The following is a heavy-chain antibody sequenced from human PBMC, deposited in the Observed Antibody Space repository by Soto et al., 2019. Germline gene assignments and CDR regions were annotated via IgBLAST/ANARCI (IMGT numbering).Heavy chain of an antibody. Sequence: SETLSLTCAVSGYSISSGYYWGWIRQPPGKGLEWIGSINHSGVTYYNPSLKSRVTISVDTSKNQFSLKLSSVTAADTAVYYCARTYYDSSGYRTRGWFDPWGQGTLVTVSS. J-gene: IGHJ5*02. D-gene: IGHD3-22*01. CDR2: INHSGVT. CDR1: GYSISSGYY. V-gene: IGHV4-38-2*01. CDR3: ARTYYDSSGYRTRGWFDP.